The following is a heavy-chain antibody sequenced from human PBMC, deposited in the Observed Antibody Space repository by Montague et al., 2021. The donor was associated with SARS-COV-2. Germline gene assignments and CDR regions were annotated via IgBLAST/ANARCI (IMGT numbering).Heavy chain of an antibody. V-gene: IGHV4-34*01. CDR1: GGSFSGHY. CDR2: INHSGST. CDR3: ARGARQGYGFRLGSFEY. D-gene: IGHD3-10*01. Sequence: SETLSLTCAVYGGSFSGHYWNWIRQPPGKGLEWMGEINHSGSTNNNPSLKSRVTMSVGTSKNQFSLKLSSVTAADTAVYYCARGARQGYGFRLGSFEYWGQGTLVPVSS. J-gene: IGHJ4*02.